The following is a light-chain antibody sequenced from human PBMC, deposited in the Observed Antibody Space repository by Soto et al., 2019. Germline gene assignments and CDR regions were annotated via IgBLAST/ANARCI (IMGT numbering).Light chain of an antibody. CDR3: QHYQSGHPIT. J-gene: IGKJ5*01. CDR1: QSVSSY. Sequence: EIVLTQSPATLSLSPGERATVSCRSSQSVSSYLAWYQQKPGQAPRLLIYDASNRATGIPARFSGSGSETSFTLTISRLEPEDFALYYCQHYQSGHPITFGQGTRLEIK. V-gene: IGKV3-11*01. CDR2: DAS.